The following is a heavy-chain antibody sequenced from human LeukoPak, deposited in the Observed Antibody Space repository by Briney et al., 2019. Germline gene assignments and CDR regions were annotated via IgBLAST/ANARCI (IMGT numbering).Heavy chain of an antibody. V-gene: IGHV3-49*04. CDR3: TREGAYCGGDCYNDAFDI. Sequence: GRSLRLSCTASGFTFGDYAMSWVRQAPGKGLEGVGFIRSKAYGGTTEYAASVKGRFTISRDDSKSIAYLQMNSLKTEDTAVYYCTREGAYCGGDCYNDAFDIWGQGTMVAVSS. D-gene: IGHD2-21*02. CDR2: IRSKAYGGTT. J-gene: IGHJ3*02. CDR1: GFTFGDYA.